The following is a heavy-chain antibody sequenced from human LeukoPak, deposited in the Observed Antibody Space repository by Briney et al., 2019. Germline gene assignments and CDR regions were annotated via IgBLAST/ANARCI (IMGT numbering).Heavy chain of an antibody. V-gene: IGHV3-66*01. Sequence: PGGSLRLSCAASGFNVSSNYMIWVRQAPGKGLEWVSVIYKGGITFDVDSVKYRFTISRDNSKNTVYLQMNSLRTEDTAVYYCARARTYYPGSGTYYFDYWGQGTLVTVSS. CDR1: GFNVSSNY. CDR2: IYKGGIT. D-gene: IGHD3-10*01. J-gene: IGHJ4*02. CDR3: ARARTYYPGSGTYYFDY.